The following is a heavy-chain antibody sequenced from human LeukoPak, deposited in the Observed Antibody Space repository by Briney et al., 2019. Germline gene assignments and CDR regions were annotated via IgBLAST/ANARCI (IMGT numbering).Heavy chain of an antibody. V-gene: IGHV3-23*01. CDR3: ATTTAYCGGDCYSDY. J-gene: IGHJ4*02. Sequence: GGSLRLSCSVSGFTFSSYAMSWVRQAPGKGLEWVSTTSGIGAGTYYADSVRGRFTISRDNSKNTLYLQMNSLRAEDTAVYYCATTTAYCGGDCYSDYWGQGTLVTVSS. CDR1: GFTFSSYA. D-gene: IGHD2-21*02. CDR2: TSGIGAGT.